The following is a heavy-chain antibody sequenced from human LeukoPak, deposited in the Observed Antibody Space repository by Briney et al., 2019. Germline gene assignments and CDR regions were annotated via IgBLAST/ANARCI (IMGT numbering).Heavy chain of an antibody. CDR1: GFTFSNYR. J-gene: IGHJ3*02. CDR2: ISSSSIYI. D-gene: IGHD5-24*01. CDR3: ARGRDGYNLVDAFDI. Sequence: GGSLRLSCAASGFTFSNYRMNWVRQAPGKGLEWVSSISSSSIYIYYADSLKGRFTISRDNSKNSLYLQMNSLRAEDTAVYYCARGRDGYNLVDAFDIWGQGIMVTVSS. V-gene: IGHV3-21*01.